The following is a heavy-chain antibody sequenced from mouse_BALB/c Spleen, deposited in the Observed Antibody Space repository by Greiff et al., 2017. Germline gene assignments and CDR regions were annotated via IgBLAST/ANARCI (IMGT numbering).Heavy chain of an antibody. Sequence: QVQLKESGPGLVQPSQSLSITCTVSGFSLTSYGVHWVRQSPGKGLEWLGVIWSGGSTDYNAAFISRLSISKDNSKSQVFFKMNSLQANDTAIYYCARKSTTVVAPYAMDYWGQGTSVTVSS. CDR2: IWSGGST. D-gene: IGHD1-1*01. V-gene: IGHV2-2*02. CDR3: ARKSTTVVAPYAMDY. CDR1: GFSLTSYG. J-gene: IGHJ4*01.